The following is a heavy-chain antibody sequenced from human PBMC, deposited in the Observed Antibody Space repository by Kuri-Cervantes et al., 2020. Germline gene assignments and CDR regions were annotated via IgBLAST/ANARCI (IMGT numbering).Heavy chain of an antibody. V-gene: IGHV4-4*02. CDR1: GGSISSSNW. J-gene: IGHJ4*02. CDR2: IYHSGST. Sequence: SETLSLTCAVSGGSISSSNWWSWVRQPPGKGLEWIGEIYHSGSTNYNPSLKSRVTISVDKSKNQFSLKLSSVTAADTAVYYGARGDSGYDLPPDYWGQGTLVTVSS. D-gene: IGHD5-12*01. CDR3: ARGDSGYDLPPDY.